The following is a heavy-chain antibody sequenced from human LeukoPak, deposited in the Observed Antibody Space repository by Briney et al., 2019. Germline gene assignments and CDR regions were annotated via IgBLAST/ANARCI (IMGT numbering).Heavy chain of an antibody. CDR1: GFPFSDPW. CDR3: TTYGDYEGLSDH. Sequence: GGSLRLSCAASGFPFSDPWMRWVRPAPGKGREWVGRIQSIADGAATEYAAAVQGRFTISREESTNTLYLQMDSLKSEDTAVYYCTTYGDYEGLSDHWGQGTLVTVSS. CDR2: IQSIADGAAT. D-gene: IGHD4-17*01. J-gene: IGHJ5*02. V-gene: IGHV3-15*01.